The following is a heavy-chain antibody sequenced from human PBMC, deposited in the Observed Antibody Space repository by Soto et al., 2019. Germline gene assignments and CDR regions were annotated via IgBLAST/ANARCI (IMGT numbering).Heavy chain of an antibody. D-gene: IGHD6-13*01. V-gene: IGHV4-61*01. J-gene: IGHJ6*02. CDR2: IYYSGST. CDR3: AVKSSSSWYYGMDV. Sequence: SSETLSLTCPVSGGYVSSGIYYWSWLRQPPGKGLEWIGYIYYSGSTNYNPSLKSRVTISVDTSKNQFSLKLSSVTAADTAVYYCAVKSSSSWYYGMDVWGQGTTVTVSS. CDR1: GGYVSSGIYY.